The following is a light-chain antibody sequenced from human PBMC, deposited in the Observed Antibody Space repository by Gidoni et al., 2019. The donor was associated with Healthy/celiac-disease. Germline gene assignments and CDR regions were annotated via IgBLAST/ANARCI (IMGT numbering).Light chain of an antibody. CDR3: QKYGSSPLYS. CDR1: KSVSSSY. Sequence: EIVLTPSPGTLTVSPGERATLSFRASKSVSSSYLARYQQKPGQAPRLLSYGASSRATGIPDRFSGSGCGTDFTVTSSRLEPEDGAVYYCQKYGSSPLYSFGQGTKLEIK. V-gene: IGKV3-20*01. J-gene: IGKJ2*03. CDR2: GAS.